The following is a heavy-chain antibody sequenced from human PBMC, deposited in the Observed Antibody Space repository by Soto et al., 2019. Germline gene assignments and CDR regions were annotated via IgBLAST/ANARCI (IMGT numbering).Heavy chain of an antibody. J-gene: IGHJ6*02. V-gene: IGHV3-30*18. CDR1: GFSFESYG. Sequence: PGGSLRLSCGGSGFSFESYGMHWVRQAPGKGLEWVATVSFDSKNKYYIDSVEGRFTISRDNSKKMLSLQMTSLRHEDTAVYYCAKESVEATYSYYGMDVWGPGNTVTVSS. D-gene: IGHD1-26*01. CDR3: AKESVEATYSYYGMDV. CDR2: VSFDSKNK.